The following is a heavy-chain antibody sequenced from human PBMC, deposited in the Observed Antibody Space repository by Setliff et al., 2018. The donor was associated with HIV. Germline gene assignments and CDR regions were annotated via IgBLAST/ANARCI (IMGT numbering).Heavy chain of an antibody. D-gene: IGHD1-26*01. V-gene: IGHV4-39*01. CDR1: GGSISSYDYN. CDR3: ARYRRGAERFDP. Sequence: SETLSLTCTVSGGSISSYDYNWGWIRQPPGKGLEWIANIYYTGRTYYNPSLKSRVTISVDTSKNQFSLKVTSLTAADTAVYYCARYRRGAERFDPWGQGTLVTVSS. CDR2: IYYTGRT. J-gene: IGHJ5*02.